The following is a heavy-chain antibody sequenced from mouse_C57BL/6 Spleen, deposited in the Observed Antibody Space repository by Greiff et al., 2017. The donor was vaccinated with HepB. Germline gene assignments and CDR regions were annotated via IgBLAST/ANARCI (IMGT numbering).Heavy chain of an antibody. CDR2: ISDGGSYT. CDR3: ARGWNDYYWYFDV. CDR1: GFTFSSYA. Sequence: EVKVVESGGGLVKPGGSLKLSCAASGFTFSSYAMSWVRQTPEKRLEWVATISDGGSYTYYPDNVKGRFTISRDNAKNNLYLQMSNLKSEDTAMYYCARGWNDYYWYFDVWGTGTTVTVSS. J-gene: IGHJ1*03. V-gene: IGHV5-4*03. D-gene: IGHD2-4*01.